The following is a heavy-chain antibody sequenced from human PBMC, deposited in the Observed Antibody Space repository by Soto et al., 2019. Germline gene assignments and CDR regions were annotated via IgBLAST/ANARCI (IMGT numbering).Heavy chain of an antibody. J-gene: IGHJ5*02. D-gene: IGHD4-17*01. CDR2: IYYSGST. V-gene: IGHV4-39*01. Sequence: QLQLQESGPGLVKPSETLSLTCTVSGGSISSSSYYWGWIRQPPGKGLEWIGSIYYSGSTYYNPSLKSRVTISVDTSKNQFSLKLSSVTAADTAVYYCASRYGDYGRDWIDPWGQGTLVTVSS. CDR1: GGSISSSSYY. CDR3: ASRYGDYGRDWIDP.